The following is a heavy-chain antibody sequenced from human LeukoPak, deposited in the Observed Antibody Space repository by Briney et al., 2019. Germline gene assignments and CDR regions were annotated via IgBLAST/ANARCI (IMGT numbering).Heavy chain of an antibody. D-gene: IGHD7-27*01. Sequence: GGSLRLSCAASGFTFSDYKINWVRQAPGKGLEWISYISSNGENIFYADSVKGRFTISRDNAKNSLYLQMNSLGAEDTAVYYCARDPYWGYYMDVWGKGTTVTVSS. J-gene: IGHJ6*03. CDR3: ARDPYWGYYMDV. V-gene: IGHV3-48*03. CDR1: GFTFSDYK. CDR2: ISSNGENI.